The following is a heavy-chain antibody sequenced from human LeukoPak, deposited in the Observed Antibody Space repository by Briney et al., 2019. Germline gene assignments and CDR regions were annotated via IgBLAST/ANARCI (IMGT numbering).Heavy chain of an antibody. D-gene: IGHD3-10*01. Sequence: ASVKVSCKASGYTFTSNYIHWVRQAPGQGLEWMGMVYPRDGSTSYAQKFQDRVTMTRDTSTSTVYMELSSLRSEDTAVYYCATYTQSGAQGVSDYWGQGTLVTVSS. V-gene: IGHV1-46*01. CDR2: VYPRDGST. J-gene: IGHJ4*02. CDR3: ATYTQSGAQGVSDY. CDR1: GYTFTSNY.